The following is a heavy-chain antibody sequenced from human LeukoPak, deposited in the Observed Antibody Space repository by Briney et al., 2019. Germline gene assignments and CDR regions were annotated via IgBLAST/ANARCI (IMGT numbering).Heavy chain of an antibody. V-gene: IGHV3-21*01. CDR3: ARASRGSGSYPYFDY. CDR2: ISSSSSYI. CDR1: GFTFSSYS. J-gene: IGHJ4*02. D-gene: IGHD1-26*01. Sequence: GGSLRLSCAASGFTFSSYSMNWVRQAPGKGLEWVSSISSSSSYIYYADSVKGRFTISRDNAKNSLYLQMNSLRAEDTAVYYCARASRGSGSYPYFDYWGQGTLVTVSS.